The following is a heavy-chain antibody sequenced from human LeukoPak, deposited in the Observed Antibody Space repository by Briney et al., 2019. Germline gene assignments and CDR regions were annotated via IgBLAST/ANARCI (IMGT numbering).Heavy chain of an antibody. J-gene: IGHJ6*03. CDR3: APGYYYYMDV. Sequence: ASVKVSCKASGYISGYYMHWVRQAPGQGLEWMGIINPSDGTTTFAQKFQDRVTMTSDTSTSTVFMALSSLRFEDTALYFCAPGYYYYMDVWGKGTTVTVSS. CDR1: GYISGYY. V-gene: IGHV1-46*01. CDR2: INPSDGTT. D-gene: IGHD1-1*01.